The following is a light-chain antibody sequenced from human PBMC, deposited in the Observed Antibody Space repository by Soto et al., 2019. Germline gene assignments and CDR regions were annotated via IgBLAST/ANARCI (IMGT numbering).Light chain of an antibody. CDR1: SSDVGGYDY. Sequence: QSVLTQPRSVSGSPGQSVTISCTGTSSDVGGYDYVSWYQQHPGKAPKLMIYDVNKRPSGVPDRFSGSKSGNTASLTISGLQAEDEADYYCCSYAGTYTVFGGGTQLTVL. CDR3: CSYAGTYTV. V-gene: IGLV2-11*01. CDR2: DVN. J-gene: IGLJ7*01.